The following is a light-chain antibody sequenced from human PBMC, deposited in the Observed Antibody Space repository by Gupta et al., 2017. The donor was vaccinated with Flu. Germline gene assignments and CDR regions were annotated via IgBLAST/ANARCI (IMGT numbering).Light chain of an antibody. V-gene: IGKV1-27*01. CDR1: QAIRNS. CDR2: AAS. Sequence: ADQAIRNSLAWYQPKPGQAPKLLIYAASTLQSGASSRFRGSGSVTAFSLTIFNLQPEDVATYYCLTYISHFQSDVQPFGGGTKVEI. CDR3: LTYISHFQSDVQP. J-gene: IGKJ4*01.